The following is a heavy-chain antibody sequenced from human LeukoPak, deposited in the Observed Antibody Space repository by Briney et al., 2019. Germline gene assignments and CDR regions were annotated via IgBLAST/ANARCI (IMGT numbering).Heavy chain of an antibody. CDR2: ISSHGGST. CDR3: ARESRYYGSGSYSHYYYYGMDV. D-gene: IGHD3-10*01. Sequence: GGSLRLSCAASGVTFSSYAMHSGRQAPGKGLEYVSAISSHGGSTYYANSVKGRFTISRDNSKTTLYLQMGSLRAEDMAVYYCARESRYYGSGSYSHYYYYGMDVWGQGTTVTVSS. J-gene: IGHJ6*02. V-gene: IGHV3-64*01. CDR1: GVTFSSYA.